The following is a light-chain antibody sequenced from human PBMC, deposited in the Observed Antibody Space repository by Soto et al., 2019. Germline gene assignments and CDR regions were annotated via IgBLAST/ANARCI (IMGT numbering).Light chain of an antibody. CDR2: KAS. CDR3: QQYEFYWT. CDR1: QSVQSW. V-gene: IGKV1-5*03. Sequence: DIQMTQSPSTLSASVGDRVTITCRASQSVQSWLAWYQQKPGKAPKLLIYKASSLESGVPSRFSGSGSGTGFSLTISRLQPDDFATYYGQQYEFYWTFGQGTKVEI. J-gene: IGKJ1*01.